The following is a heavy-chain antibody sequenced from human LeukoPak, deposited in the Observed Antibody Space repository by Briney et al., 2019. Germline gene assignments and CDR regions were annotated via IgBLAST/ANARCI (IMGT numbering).Heavy chain of an antibody. Sequence: GGSLRLSCAASGFTFSKYAMNLLRQAPGKGLEWVSAILAGGATYYADPVKGRFTISRDSSTNTLYLQMNSLRVDDTAIYYCTKDREPDNGWDLDYWGQGTLLIVSS. CDR3: TKDREPDNGWDLDY. D-gene: IGHD6-19*01. J-gene: IGHJ4*01. CDR1: GFTFSKYA. CDR2: ILAGGAT. V-gene: IGHV3-23*01.